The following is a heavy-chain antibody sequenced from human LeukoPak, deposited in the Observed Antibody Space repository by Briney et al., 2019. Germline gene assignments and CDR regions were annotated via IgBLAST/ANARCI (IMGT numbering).Heavy chain of an antibody. CDR2: ISSSSSYI. V-gene: IGHV3-21*04. CDR1: GFTFSSYS. CDR3: AKVGVYGDYEGNWFDP. D-gene: IGHD4-17*01. Sequence: GGSLRLSCAASGFTFSSYSMNWVRQAPGKGLEWVSSISSSSSYIYYADSVKGRFTISRDNAKNSLYLQMNSLRAEDTALYYCAKVGVYGDYEGNWFDPWGQGTLVTVSS. J-gene: IGHJ5*02.